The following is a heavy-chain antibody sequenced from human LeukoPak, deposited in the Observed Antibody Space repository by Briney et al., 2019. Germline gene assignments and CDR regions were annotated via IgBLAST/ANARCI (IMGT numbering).Heavy chain of an antibody. Sequence: SQTLSLTCTVSGGSISSGGYYWSWIRQHPGKGLEWIGYIYYSGSTYYNPSLKSRVTISVDTSKNQFSLKLSSVTAADTAVYYCASYCTNGVCYRPVDYWGQGTLVTVSS. D-gene: IGHD2-8*01. CDR3: ASYCTNGVCYRPVDY. V-gene: IGHV4-31*03. CDR2: IYYSGST. CDR1: GGSISSGGYY. J-gene: IGHJ4*02.